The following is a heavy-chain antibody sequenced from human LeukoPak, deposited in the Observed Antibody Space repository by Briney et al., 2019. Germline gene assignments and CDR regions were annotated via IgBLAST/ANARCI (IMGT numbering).Heavy chain of an antibody. D-gene: IGHD3-10*01. Sequence: PGRSLRLSCAASGFTFSSYGMHWVRQAPGKGLEWVAVMSYDGSNKYYADSVKGRFTISRDNSKNTLYVQMNSLRAEDTAVYYCARCITMVRGIIRPPDYWGQGTLVTVSS. CDR2: MSYDGSNK. V-gene: IGHV3-30*03. J-gene: IGHJ4*02. CDR1: GFTFSSYG. CDR3: ARCITMVRGIIRPPDY.